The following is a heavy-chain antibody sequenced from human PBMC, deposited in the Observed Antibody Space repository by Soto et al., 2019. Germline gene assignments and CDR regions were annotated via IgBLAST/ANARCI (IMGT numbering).Heavy chain of an antibody. V-gene: IGHV3-30-3*01. D-gene: IGHD6-19*01. J-gene: IGHJ4*02. Sequence: GGSLRLSCAASGFTFSSYAMHWVRQAPGKGLEWVAVISYDGSNKYYADSVKGRFTISRDNSKNTLYLQMNSLRAEDTAVYYCAREGFAYSSGRYYFDYWGQGTLVTVSS. CDR1: GFTFSSYA. CDR3: AREGFAYSSGRYYFDY. CDR2: ISYDGSNK.